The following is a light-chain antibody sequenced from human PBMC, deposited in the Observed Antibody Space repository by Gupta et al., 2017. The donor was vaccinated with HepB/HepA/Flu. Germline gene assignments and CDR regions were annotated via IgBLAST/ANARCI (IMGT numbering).Light chain of an antibody. CDR3: QQRYSTSRT. Sequence: DIQLTQSPSSLSASVGDRVTIACRTGQSIGTYLNWYQHKPGKAPKLLIYAASSLQAGVPSRFSGSGSGTDFTLTIIRLQPEDFATYYCQQRYSTSRTFGQGTRMEIK. V-gene: IGKV1-39*01. CDR1: QSIGTY. CDR2: AAS. J-gene: IGKJ1*01.